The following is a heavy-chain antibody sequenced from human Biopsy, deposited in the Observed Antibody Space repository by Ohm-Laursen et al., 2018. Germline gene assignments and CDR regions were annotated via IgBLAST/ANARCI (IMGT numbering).Heavy chain of an antibody. D-gene: IGHD3-9*01. J-gene: IGHJ1*01. V-gene: IGHV1-69*06. CDR3: ATKLTGYFHR. CDR2: NIPILGTG. Sequence: SVKVSCTPPGGTFSNYGANWVRQAPGQGLEWLGGNIPILGTGNYAQKFQDRATVAADTSTSTATMELRSLRSDDPAVFYWATKLTGYFHRWGQGTLVIVSS. CDR1: GGTFSNYG.